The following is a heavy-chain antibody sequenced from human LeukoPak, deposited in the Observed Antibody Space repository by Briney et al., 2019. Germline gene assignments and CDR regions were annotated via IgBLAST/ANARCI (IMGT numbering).Heavy chain of an antibody. CDR2: MNPGSGDT. Sequence: GASVKVSCKASGYTFTTHDLTWVRQATGQGLEWMGWMNPGSGDTAYAQKFQGRVTMTRDTPMSTAYMELNSLGSEDTAIYYCARGLGDYNTDWFPVSGYWGQGTPVTVSS. CDR3: ARGLGDYNTDWFPVSGY. V-gene: IGHV1-8*01. D-gene: IGHD3-9*01. J-gene: IGHJ4*02. CDR1: GYTFTTHD.